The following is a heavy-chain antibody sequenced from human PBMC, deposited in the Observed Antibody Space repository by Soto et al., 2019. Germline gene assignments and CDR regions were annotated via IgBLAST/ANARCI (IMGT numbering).Heavy chain of an antibody. J-gene: IGHJ6*02. V-gene: IGHV5-51*01. CDR1: GYSFTSYW. D-gene: IGHD6-19*01. CDR2: IYPGDSDT. CDR3: ASLLNSSGTVYGMDV. Sequence: GESLKISCKGSGYSFTSYWIGWVRQMPAKGLEWMGIIYPGDSDTRYSPSFQGQVTISADKSISTAYLQWSSLKASDTAMYYCASLLNSSGTVYGMDVWGQGXTGTVYS.